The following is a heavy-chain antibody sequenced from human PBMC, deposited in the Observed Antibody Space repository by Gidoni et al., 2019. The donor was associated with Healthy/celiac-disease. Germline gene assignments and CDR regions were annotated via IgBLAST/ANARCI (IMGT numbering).Heavy chain of an antibody. CDR1: GFTFSSYE. Sequence: EVQLVESGGGLVQPGGSLRLSCAASGFTFSSYEMNWVRQAPGKGLGWVSYISSSGSTIYYADSVKGRFTISRDNAKNSLYLQMNSLRAEDTAVYYCARHYGSGYQYYYYGMDVWGQGTTVTVSS. CDR3: ARHYGSGYQYYYYGMDV. V-gene: IGHV3-48*03. CDR2: ISSSGSTI. D-gene: IGHD3-22*01. J-gene: IGHJ6*02.